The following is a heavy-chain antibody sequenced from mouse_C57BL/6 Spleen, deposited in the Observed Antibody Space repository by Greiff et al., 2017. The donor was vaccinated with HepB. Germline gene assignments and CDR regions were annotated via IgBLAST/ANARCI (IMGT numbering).Heavy chain of an antibody. J-gene: IGHJ1*03. CDR3: ARGGYYLHWYFDV. V-gene: IGHV1-20*01. CDR2: INPYNGDT. CDR1: GYSFTGYF. Sequence: DVQLQESGPELVKPGDSVKISCKASGYSFTGYFMNWVMQSHGKSLEWIGRINPYNGDTFYNQKFKGKATLTVDKSSSTAHMELRSLTSEDSAVYYCARGGYYLHWYFDVWGTGTTVTVSS. D-gene: IGHD2-3*01.